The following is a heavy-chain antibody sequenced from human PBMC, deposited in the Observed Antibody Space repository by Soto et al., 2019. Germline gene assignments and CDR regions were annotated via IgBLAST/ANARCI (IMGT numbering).Heavy chain of an antibody. Sequence: PSETLSLTCTVSGGSISSSSYYWGWIRQPPGKGLEWIGSIYYSGSTYYNPSLKSRVTISVDTSKNQFSLKLSSVTAADTAVYYCARLSLYGDYVRTYGMDVWGQGTTVTVSS. J-gene: IGHJ6*02. D-gene: IGHD4-17*01. V-gene: IGHV4-39*01. CDR1: GGSISSSSYY. CDR3: ARLSLYGDYVRTYGMDV. CDR2: IYYSGST.